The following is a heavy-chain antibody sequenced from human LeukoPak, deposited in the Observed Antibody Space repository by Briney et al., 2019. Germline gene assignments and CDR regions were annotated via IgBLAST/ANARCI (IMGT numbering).Heavy chain of an antibody. D-gene: IGHD3-3*01. CDR2: IYNSGST. Sequence: SETLSLTCIVSGGSISSSSYFWGWIRQPPGKGLEWIGSIYNSGSTNYNPSLKSRVTISVDTSKNQFSLKLSSVTAADTAVYFCATWPSTIALFGVVLPSSVDYWGQGTLVTVSS. CDR3: ATWPSTIALFGVVLPSSVDY. CDR1: GGSISSSSYF. J-gene: IGHJ4*02. V-gene: IGHV4-39*01.